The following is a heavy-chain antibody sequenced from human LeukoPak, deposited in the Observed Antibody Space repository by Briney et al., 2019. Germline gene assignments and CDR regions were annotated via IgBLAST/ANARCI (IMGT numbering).Heavy chain of an antibody. CDR1: GFTFSSYD. V-gene: IGHV3-13*01. Sequence: PGGSLRLSCAASGFTFSSYDMHWVRQATGKGLEWVSAIGTAGDTYYPGSVKGRFTISRENAKNSLYLQMNSLRAEDTAVYYCAKAHIAVAGTHYFDYWGQGTLVTVSS. D-gene: IGHD6-19*01. CDR2: IGTAGDT. CDR3: AKAHIAVAGTHYFDY. J-gene: IGHJ4*02.